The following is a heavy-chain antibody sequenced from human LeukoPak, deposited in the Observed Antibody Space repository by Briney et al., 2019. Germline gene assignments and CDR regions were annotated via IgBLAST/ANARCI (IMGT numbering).Heavy chain of an antibody. CDR3: AKDETFSGVNYFDY. J-gene: IGHJ4*02. D-gene: IGHD3-3*01. CDR2: ILGSGGGA. CDR1: GFTFTNYA. Sequence: PGRSLRLSCAASGFTFTNYAMSWVRQAPGEGLEWVSGILGSGGGAFYADSVKGRFTISRDNSKNTVFLQMNSLRAEDTAVYYCAKDETFSGVNYFDYWGQGALVTVSS. V-gene: IGHV3-23*01.